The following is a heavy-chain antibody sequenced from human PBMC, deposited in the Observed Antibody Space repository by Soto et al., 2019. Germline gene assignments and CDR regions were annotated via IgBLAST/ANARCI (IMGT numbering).Heavy chain of an antibody. Sequence: GASVKVSCKASGYTFTMYDINGVGQATGQGLEWMGWMNPNSGNTDYAQKFQGRVTMTRNTSISTAYMELSSLRSEDTAVYYCARDYSSGYGMDVWGQGTTVTVSS. V-gene: IGHV1-8*01. CDR3: ARDYSSGYGMDV. CDR2: MNPNSGNT. J-gene: IGHJ6*02. D-gene: IGHD6-19*01. CDR1: GYTFTMYD.